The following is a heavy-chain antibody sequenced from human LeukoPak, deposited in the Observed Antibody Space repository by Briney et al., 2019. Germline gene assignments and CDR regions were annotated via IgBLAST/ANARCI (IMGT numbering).Heavy chain of an antibody. Sequence: GGSLRLSCAASGFTFSSYTMSWVRQAPGKGLAWVSGIDSSGTKTTYADSVKGRFTISRDNPRNTLYLQMNSLKAEATAVYYCAKDETGFLNYFHYWGQGALVTVSS. J-gene: IGHJ4*02. CDR2: IDSSGTKT. V-gene: IGHV3-23*01. CDR3: AKDETGFLNYFHY. D-gene: IGHD3-3*01. CDR1: GFTFSSYT.